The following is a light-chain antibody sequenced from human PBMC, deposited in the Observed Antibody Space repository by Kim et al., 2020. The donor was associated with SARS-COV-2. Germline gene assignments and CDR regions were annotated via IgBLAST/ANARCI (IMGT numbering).Light chain of an antibody. CDR2: GAS. CDR1: QSVSSN. Sequence: EIIMTQSPATLSVSPGERATLSCRASQSVSSNLAWYQQKPGQAPRLLIYGASLRVTGIPARFSGSGSGTEFTLTISSLQSEDFAIYYCQEYDKWPPSTFGQGTKLEI. J-gene: IGKJ2*01. CDR3: QEYDKWPPST. V-gene: IGKV3-15*01.